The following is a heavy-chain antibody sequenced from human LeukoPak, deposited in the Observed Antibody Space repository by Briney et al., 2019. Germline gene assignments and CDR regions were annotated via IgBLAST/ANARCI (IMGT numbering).Heavy chain of an antibody. D-gene: IGHD6-19*01. CDR2: MNPNSGNT. Sequence: ASVKVSCKASGYTFTSYDINWVRQATGQGLGWMGWMNPNSGNTDYAQKFQGRVTMTSDTSISTAYMELSSLRSEDTAVYYCARGIPAVAGGNWFDPWGQGTLVTVSS. V-gene: IGHV1-8*01. CDR1: GYTFTSYD. CDR3: ARGIPAVAGGNWFDP. J-gene: IGHJ5*02.